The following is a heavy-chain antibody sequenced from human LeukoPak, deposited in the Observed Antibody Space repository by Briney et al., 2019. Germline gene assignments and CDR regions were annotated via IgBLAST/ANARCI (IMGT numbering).Heavy chain of an antibody. V-gene: IGHV1-18*01. CDR1: GGTFSSYA. D-gene: IGHD6-13*01. Sequence: ASVKVSCKASGGTFSSYAISWVRQAPGQGLEWMGWISAYNGNTNYAQKLQGRVTMTTDTSTSTAYMELRSLRSDDTAVYYCARDTGSSWSDWFDPWGQGTLVTVSS. J-gene: IGHJ5*02. CDR3: ARDTGSSWSDWFDP. CDR2: ISAYNGNT.